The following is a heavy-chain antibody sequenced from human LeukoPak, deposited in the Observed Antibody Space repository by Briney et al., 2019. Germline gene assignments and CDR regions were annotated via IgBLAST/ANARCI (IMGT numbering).Heavy chain of an antibody. Sequence: SETLSLTCTVSAGSISSYYWSRIRQPPGKGLEWIGYIYYSGSTNYNPSLKSRVTISVDTSKNQFSLKLSSVTAADTAVYYCAREAKEVGADLCYYYYGMDVWGQGTTVTVSS. V-gene: IGHV4-59*01. CDR3: AREAKEVGADLCYYYYGMDV. CDR1: AGSISSYY. J-gene: IGHJ6*02. D-gene: IGHD1-26*01. CDR2: IYYSGST.